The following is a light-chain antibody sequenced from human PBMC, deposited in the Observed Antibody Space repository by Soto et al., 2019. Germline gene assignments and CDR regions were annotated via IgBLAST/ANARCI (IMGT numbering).Light chain of an antibody. J-gene: IGLJ3*02. V-gene: IGLV2-14*01. Sequence: QSALTQPVSVSGSPGQSITISCTGTSSDVGGYNYVSWYQQHPGKAPKLMIYEVSNRPSGVSNRFSGSKSGNTASLTISGLQAEDEAVYYCSSYTTRSTRVFGGGTKLTVL. CDR1: SSDVGGYNY. CDR2: EVS. CDR3: SSYTTRSTRV.